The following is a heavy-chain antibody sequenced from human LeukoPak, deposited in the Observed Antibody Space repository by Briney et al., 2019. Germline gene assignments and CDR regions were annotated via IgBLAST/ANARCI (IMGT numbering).Heavy chain of an antibody. V-gene: IGHV3-30*02. Sequence: GGSLRLSCAASGFTVSANYMNWVRQAPGKGLEWVAFIRNDGSTKYYVDSVKGRFVISRDNSRNTLYVYMNSLRAEDSAVYYCAKDGVSSSVWAFDIWCQGTMVTVSS. CDR3: AKDGVSSSVWAFDI. J-gene: IGHJ3*02. D-gene: IGHD3-10*01. CDR1: GFTVSANY. CDR2: IRNDGSTK.